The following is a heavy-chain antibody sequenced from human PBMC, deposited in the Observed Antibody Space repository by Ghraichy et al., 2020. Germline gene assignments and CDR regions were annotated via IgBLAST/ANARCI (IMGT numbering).Heavy chain of an antibody. CDR1: GFTFSSYA. D-gene: IGHD1/OR15-1a*01. Sequence: GGSLRLSCAASGFTFSSYAMTWVRQAPGMGLEWVSTTTGSGGSAYYADSVKGRFTISRDNSKNTLFLQMNSLRAEDTALYYCAKDRVSSRTTRSFDYWGQGTLVAVSS. J-gene: IGHJ4*02. CDR2: TTGSGGSA. CDR3: AKDRVSSRTTRSFDY. V-gene: IGHV3-23*01.